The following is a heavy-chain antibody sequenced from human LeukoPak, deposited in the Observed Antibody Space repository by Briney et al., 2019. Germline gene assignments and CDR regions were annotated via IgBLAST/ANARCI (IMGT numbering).Heavy chain of an antibody. CDR1: GYTFSNYY. Sequence: ASVKVSCKASGYTFSNYYMHWVRQAPGQGLEWMGIFNPSGGSTNYAQKFQGRVTMTRDTSTSTVYMEVSSLRSEDTAVYYCARGLRQYDSSGYNDYWGQGTLVTVSP. V-gene: IGHV1-46*01. D-gene: IGHD3-22*01. J-gene: IGHJ4*02. CDR3: ARGLRQYDSSGYNDY. CDR2: FNPSGGST.